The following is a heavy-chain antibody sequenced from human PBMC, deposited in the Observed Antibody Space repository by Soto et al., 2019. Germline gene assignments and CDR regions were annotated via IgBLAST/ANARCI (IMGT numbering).Heavy chain of an antibody. J-gene: IGHJ4*02. CDR3: ARGKALTYYDFWSGYQTFDY. CDR2: INHSGST. V-gene: IGHV4-34*01. CDR1: GGSFSGYY. D-gene: IGHD3-3*01. Sequence: SETLSLTCAVYGGSFSGYYWSWIRQPPGKGLEWIGEINHSGSTNYNPSLKSRVTISVDTSRNQFSLKLSSVTAADTAVYYCARGKALTYYDFWSGYQTFDYWGQGTLVTVSS.